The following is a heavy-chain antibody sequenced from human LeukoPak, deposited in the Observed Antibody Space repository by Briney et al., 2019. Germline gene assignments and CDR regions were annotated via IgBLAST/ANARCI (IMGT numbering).Heavy chain of an antibody. V-gene: IGHV3-30*18. CDR2: ISYDGNDN. CDR1: GFTFNSYG. Sequence: GGSLTLSCAASGFTFNSYGMHWVRPPPAKGLEWVAVISYDGNDNIYRNSGKGRLTIPREQSKNKLFLQMKSLEAEAQAVEYCAKVRWGSDNALDSWGQGTLVTGSS. J-gene: IGHJ4*02. D-gene: IGHD3-16*01. CDR3: AKVRWGSDNALDS.